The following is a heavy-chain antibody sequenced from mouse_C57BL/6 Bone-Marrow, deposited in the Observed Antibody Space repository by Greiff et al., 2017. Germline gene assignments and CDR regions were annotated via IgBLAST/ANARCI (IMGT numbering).Heavy chain of an antibody. J-gene: IGHJ2*01. V-gene: IGHV5-4*03. CDR2: ISDGGSYT. Sequence: EVMLVEPGGGLVKPGGSLKLSCAASGFTFSSYAMSWVRQTPEKRLEWVATISDGGSYTYYPDNVKGRFTISRDNAKNNLYLQMSHLKSEDTAMYYCARRGDYFDYWGQGTTLTVSS. CDR1: GFTFSSYA. CDR3: ARRGDYFDY.